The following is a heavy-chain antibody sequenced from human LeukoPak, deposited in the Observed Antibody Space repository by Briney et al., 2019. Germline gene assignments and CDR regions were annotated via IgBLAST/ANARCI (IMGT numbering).Heavy chain of an antibody. J-gene: IGHJ4*02. CDR3: AKERSEVVVAATNY. Sequence: GGSLRLSCAASGFTFNSYAMTWVRQAPGKGLEWVSSITGGGDTTYDAESGRGRFTIAKANSKNTLSLQINSLRAEDTALYYCAKERSEVVVAATNYWGQGTLVTVSS. CDR1: GFTFNSYA. D-gene: IGHD2-15*01. CDR2: ITGGGDTT. V-gene: IGHV3-23*01.